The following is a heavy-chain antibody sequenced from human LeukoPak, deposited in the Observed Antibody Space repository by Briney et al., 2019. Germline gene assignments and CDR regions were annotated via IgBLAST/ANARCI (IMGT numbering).Heavy chain of an antibody. CDR2: IYSTGTT. CDR3: ARDRGPGWFDP. Sequence: GGSLRLSCAVSAFAVSSNYVSWVRQAPGKGLDWVSVIYSTGTTFYADSVKGRFTISGDNSKNTVYLQMNSLRPEDTAVYYCARDRGPGWFDPWGQGTLVTVSS. D-gene: IGHD3-10*01. V-gene: IGHV3-66*03. J-gene: IGHJ5*02. CDR1: AFAVSSNY.